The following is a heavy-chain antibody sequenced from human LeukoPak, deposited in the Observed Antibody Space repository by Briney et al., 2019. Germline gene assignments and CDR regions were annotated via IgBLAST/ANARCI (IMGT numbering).Heavy chain of an antibody. J-gene: IGHJ1*01. CDR1: GFTFSSYS. CDR2: ISGSGGST. V-gene: IGHV3-23*01. Sequence: GGSLRLSCAASGFTFSSYSMIWVRQAPGKGLEWVSAISGSGGSTYYADSVKGRFTISRDNSKNTLYLQMNSLRAEDTAVYYCAKYSSSWYEYFQHWGQGTLVTVSS. CDR3: AKYSSSWYEYFQH. D-gene: IGHD6-13*01.